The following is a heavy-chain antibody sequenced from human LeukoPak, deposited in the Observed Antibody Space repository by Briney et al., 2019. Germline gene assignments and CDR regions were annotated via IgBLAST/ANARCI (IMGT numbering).Heavy chain of an antibody. CDR1: GDTFSRKA. CDR3: ARGKVEYYDFWSGLMDV. Sequence: GASVKVSCKASGDTFSRKAFSWVRQAPGQGLELMGRITPIVGIPNYTPTFRGRVTITADESTSTAYMELSSLRSEDTAVYYCARGKVEYYDFWSGLMDVWGKGTTVTVSS. D-gene: IGHD3-3*01. CDR2: ITPIVGIP. J-gene: IGHJ6*03. V-gene: IGHV1-69*04.